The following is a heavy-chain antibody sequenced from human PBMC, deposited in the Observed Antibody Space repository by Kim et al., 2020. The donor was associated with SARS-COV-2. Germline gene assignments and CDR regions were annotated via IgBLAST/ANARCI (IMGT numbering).Heavy chain of an antibody. CDR3: ARDIYGDYAVSPAALYGMDV. CDR2: IIPIFGTA. Sequence: SVKVSCKASGGTFSSYAISWVRQAPGQGLEWMGGIIPIFGTANYAQKFQGRVTITADESTSTAYMELSSLRSEDTAVYYCARDIYGDYAVSPAALYGMDVWGQGTTVTVSS. CDR1: GGTFSSYA. D-gene: IGHD4-17*01. J-gene: IGHJ6*02. V-gene: IGHV1-69*13.